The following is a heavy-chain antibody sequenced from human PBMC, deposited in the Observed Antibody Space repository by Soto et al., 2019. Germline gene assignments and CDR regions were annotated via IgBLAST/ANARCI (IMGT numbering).Heavy chain of an antibody. J-gene: IGHJ6*02. CDR1: GFTFSSYW. V-gene: IGHV3-74*01. D-gene: IGHD3-3*01. CDR2: INSDGSST. Sequence: EVQLVESGGGLVQPGGSLRLSCAASGFTFSSYWMHWVRQAPGKGLVWVSRINSDGSSTSYADSVKGRFTISRDNAKNTLYLQMNSLRAEDTAVYYCARDSRSMTYYDFWTTPYCYGMDVWGQGTTVTVSS. CDR3: ARDSRSMTYYDFWTTPYCYGMDV.